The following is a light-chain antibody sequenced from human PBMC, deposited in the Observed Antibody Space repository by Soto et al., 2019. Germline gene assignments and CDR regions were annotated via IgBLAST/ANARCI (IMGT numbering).Light chain of an antibody. V-gene: IGKV3-15*01. J-gene: IGKJ4*01. Sequence: EIVMTQSPATLSVSPGERATLSFRASQSVSSNLAWYQQKPGQAPRLLIYGASTRATGIPARFSVSGSVTEFTLTISSLQSEDFAVYYCQQYNNWPLTFGGGTKVEIK. CDR3: QQYNNWPLT. CDR1: QSVSSN. CDR2: GAS.